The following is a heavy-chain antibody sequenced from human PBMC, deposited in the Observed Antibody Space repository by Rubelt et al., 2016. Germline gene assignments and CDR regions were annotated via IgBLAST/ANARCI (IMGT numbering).Heavy chain of an antibody. D-gene: IGHD2-15*01. J-gene: IGHJ4*02. Sequence: QVQLVQSGAEVKKPGASVKVSCKASGYTFTSYAMHWVRQAPGQMLAWVGWINAGNGNTKYSQKFQGRVTITRDTSASTAYMELSSLRSEDTAVYYCARGDMVVVVAASNPLDYWGQGTLVTVSS. CDR2: INAGNGNT. CDR1: GYTFTSYA. CDR3: ARGDMVVVVAASNPLDY. V-gene: IGHV1-3*01.